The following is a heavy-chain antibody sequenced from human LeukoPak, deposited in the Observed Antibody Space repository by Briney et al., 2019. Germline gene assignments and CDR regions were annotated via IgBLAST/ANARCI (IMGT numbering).Heavy chain of an antibody. CDR3: ASGRWFGELSVDY. CDR2: IYYSGST. D-gene: IGHD3-10*01. V-gene: IGHV4-31*03. CDR1: GGSISSGGYY. J-gene: IGHJ4*02. Sequence: KASETLSLTCTVSGGSISSGGYYWSWIRQHPGKGLEWIGYIYYSGSTYYNPSLKSRVTISVDTSKNQFSLKLSSVTAADTAVYYCASGRWFGELSVDYWGQGTLVTVSS.